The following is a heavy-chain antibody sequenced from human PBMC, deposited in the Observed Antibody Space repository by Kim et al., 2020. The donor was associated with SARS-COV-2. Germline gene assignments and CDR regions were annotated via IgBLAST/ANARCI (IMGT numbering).Heavy chain of an antibody. V-gene: IGHV4-34*01. D-gene: IGHD6-6*01. J-gene: IGHJ6*03. CDR2: INHSGST. Sequence: SETLSLTCAVYGGSFSGYYWSWIRQPPGKGLEWIGEINHSGSTNYNPSLKSRVTISVDTSKNQFSLKLSSVTAADTAVYYCARFPGGFARPYYYYYMDVWGKGTTVTVSS. CDR3: ARFPGGFARPYYYYYMDV. CDR1: GGSFSGYY.